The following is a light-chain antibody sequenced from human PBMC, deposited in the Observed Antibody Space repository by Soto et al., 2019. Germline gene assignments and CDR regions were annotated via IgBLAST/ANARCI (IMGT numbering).Light chain of an antibody. CDR1: QSVSSQ. Sequence: EVVLTQSPGTLSLSPGERATLSCRASQSVSSQLAWYQQKPGQAPRLLIYDASNRATGIPARFSGSGSGTDFTLTISSLEPEDCAVYYCQQRSSWPALTFGGGTKVEIK. J-gene: IGKJ4*01. CDR2: DAS. V-gene: IGKV3-11*01. CDR3: QQRSSWPALT.